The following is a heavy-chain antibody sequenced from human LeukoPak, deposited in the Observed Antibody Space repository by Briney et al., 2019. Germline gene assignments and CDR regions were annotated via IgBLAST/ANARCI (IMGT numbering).Heavy chain of an antibody. CDR1: GYTFTGYY. CDR2: INPNSGGT. CDR3: ARERGVVIYLQH. D-gene: IGHD3-3*01. V-gene: IGHV1-2*02. J-gene: IGHJ1*01. Sequence: ASVKVSCKASGYTFTGYYMHWVRQAPGQGLEWMGWINPNSGGTNYAQKFQGRVTMTRDTSISTAYMELSRLRSDDTAVYYCARERGVVIYLQHWGQGTLVTVSS.